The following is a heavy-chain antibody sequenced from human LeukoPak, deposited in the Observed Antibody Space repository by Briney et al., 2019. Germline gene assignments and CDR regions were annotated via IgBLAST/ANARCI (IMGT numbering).Heavy chain of an antibody. CDR2: ISGSGGST. V-gene: IGHV3-23*01. CDR1: GFTFSSYA. Sequence: GGSLRLSCAASGFTFSSYAMSWVRQAPGKGLEWVSAISGSGGSTYYADSVKGRFTISRDNSKNTLYLQMNSLRAEDTAVYYCVTTYYESSGYLDWYFDLWGRGTLVTVSS. J-gene: IGHJ2*01. CDR3: VTTYYESSGYLDWYFDL. D-gene: IGHD3-22*01.